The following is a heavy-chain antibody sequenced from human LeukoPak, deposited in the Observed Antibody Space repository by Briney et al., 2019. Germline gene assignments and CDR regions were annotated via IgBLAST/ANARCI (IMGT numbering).Heavy chain of an antibody. V-gene: IGHV4-39*02. CDR2: IYYSGST. CDR3: ARDVGIAAAGTSDYYYYYGMDV. J-gene: IGHJ6*02. D-gene: IGHD6-13*01. CDR1: GGSISSSSYY. Sequence: SETLSLICTVSGGSISSSSYYWGWIRQPPGKGLEWIGSIYYSGSTYYNPSLKSRVTISVDTFKNQFSLQLNSVTPEDTAVYYCARDVGIAAAGTSDYYYYYGMDVWGQGTTVTVSS.